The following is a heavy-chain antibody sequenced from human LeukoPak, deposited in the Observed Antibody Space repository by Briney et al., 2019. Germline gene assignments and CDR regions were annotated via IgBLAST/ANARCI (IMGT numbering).Heavy chain of an antibody. D-gene: IGHD3-16*02. Sequence: GGSLRLSCAASGFTFSIYNMNWVRQAPGKGLEWVSSISDSSRYIYYADSVKGRFTVSRDNAKNSLHLQMNSLRAEDTAVYFCSRDDGGSYPDWGQGSMVTVSS. CDR1: GFTFSIYN. CDR2: ISDSSRYI. CDR3: SRDDGGSYPD. J-gene: IGHJ4*02. V-gene: IGHV3-21*01.